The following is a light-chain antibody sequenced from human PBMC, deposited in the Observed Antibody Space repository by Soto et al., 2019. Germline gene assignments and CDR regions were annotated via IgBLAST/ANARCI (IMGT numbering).Light chain of an antibody. J-gene: IGLJ1*01. CDR1: SSNIGSNT. V-gene: IGLV1-44*01. CDR2: RNT. Sequence: QSVLTQPPSASGTPGQRVTISCSGSSSNIGSNTVNWYQQLPGTAPKLLIYRNTNRPSGVPDRFSGSRSATSASLAITGLQAEDEADYYCQSYDSSLSGSFFGTGTKLTVL. CDR3: QSYDSSLSGSF.